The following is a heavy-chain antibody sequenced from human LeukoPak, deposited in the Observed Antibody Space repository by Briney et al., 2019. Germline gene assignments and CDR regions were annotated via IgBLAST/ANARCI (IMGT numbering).Heavy chain of an antibody. D-gene: IGHD5-12*01. CDR3: ARDGSGYDYYYYYGMDV. Sequence: GGSLRLSCAASGFTFSSYSMSWVRQAPGKGLEWVSYISSVSTIYHADSVKGRFTISRDNAKNSLYLQMNSLRAEDTAVYYCARDGSGYDYYYYYGMDVWGQGTTVTVSS. J-gene: IGHJ6*02. CDR2: ISSVSTI. CDR1: GFTFSSYS. V-gene: IGHV3-48*01.